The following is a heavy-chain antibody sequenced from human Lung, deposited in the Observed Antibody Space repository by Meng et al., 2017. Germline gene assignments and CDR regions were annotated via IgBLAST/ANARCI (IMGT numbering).Heavy chain of an antibody. D-gene: IGHD6-6*01. CDR2: VSGSDDIA. V-gene: IGHV3-23*01. Sequence: EVQLLESGGGLVQPGGSLRLSCAASGVTFGGYAMTCVRQAPGKGLEWVSSVSGSDDIAYYGDSVKGRVTISRDNSKNTLYLQMNSLRAEDTAVYFCAKDLGASSSYYFDYWGQGTLVTVSS. CDR3: AKDLGASSSYYFDY. J-gene: IGHJ4*02. CDR1: GVTFGGYA.